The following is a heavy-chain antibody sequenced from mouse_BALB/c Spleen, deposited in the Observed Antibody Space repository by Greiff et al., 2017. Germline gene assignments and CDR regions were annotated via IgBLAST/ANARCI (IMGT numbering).Heavy chain of an antibody. J-gene: IGHJ3*01. CDR1: GYAFSSYW. CDR2: IYPGDGDT. D-gene: IGHD2-14*01. V-gene: IGHV1-80*01. CDR3: ARGGYDPWFAY. Sequence: QVQLQQSGAELVRPGSSVKISCKASGYAFSSYWMNWVKQRPGQGLEWIGQIYPGDGDTNYNGKFKGKATLTADKSSSTAYMQLSSLTSEDSAVYFCARGGYDPWFAYWGQGTLVTVSA.